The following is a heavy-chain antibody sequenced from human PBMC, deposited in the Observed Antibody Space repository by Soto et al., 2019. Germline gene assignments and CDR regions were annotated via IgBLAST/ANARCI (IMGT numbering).Heavy chain of an antibody. Sequence: QGQLVQSGAEEKKPGASVKVSCQASGYTFTSYAMHWVRQAPGQRLEWMGWINAGNGNTKYSQKFQGRVTITRDTSASTAYMELSSLRSEDTAVYYCARSIVVVTALDYWGQGTLVTVSS. CDR2: INAGNGNT. V-gene: IGHV1-3*05. J-gene: IGHJ4*02. CDR3: ARSIVVVTALDY. D-gene: IGHD2-21*02. CDR1: GYTFTSYA.